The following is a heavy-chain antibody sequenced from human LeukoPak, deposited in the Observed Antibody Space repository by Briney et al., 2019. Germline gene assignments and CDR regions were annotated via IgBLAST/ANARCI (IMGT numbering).Heavy chain of an antibody. D-gene: IGHD6-19*01. CDR1: GGSISSYY. V-gene: IGHV4-59*01. J-gene: IGHJ6*02. CDR2: IYYSGST. Sequence: AETLSLTCTVSGGSISSYYWSWIRQPPGKGLEWIGYIYYSGSTNYSPSLKSRVTISVDTSKNQFSLKLSSVTAADTAVYYCAREPGIAVAGTSTTYYYYGMDVWGQGTTVTVSS. CDR3: AREPGIAVAGTSTTYYYYGMDV.